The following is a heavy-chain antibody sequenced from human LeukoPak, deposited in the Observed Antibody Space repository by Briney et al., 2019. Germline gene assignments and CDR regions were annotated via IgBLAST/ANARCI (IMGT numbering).Heavy chain of an antibody. J-gene: IGHJ4*02. CDR1: GFTFSNYA. D-gene: IGHD6-19*01. CDR2: ITGSGSRT. CDR3: AARPVADNQAPFDY. V-gene: IGHV3-23*01. Sequence: GGSLRLSCAASGFTFSNYAMTWVRQPPGKGLECVSSITGSGSRTYYADSVKGRFTISRDSSKNTLFLQMNSLRADDTAVYYCAARPVADNQAPFDYWGQGTLVTVSS.